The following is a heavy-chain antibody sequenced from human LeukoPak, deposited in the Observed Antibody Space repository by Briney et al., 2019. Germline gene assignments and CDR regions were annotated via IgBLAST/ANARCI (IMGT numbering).Heavy chain of an antibody. CDR3: ARVRGDGDYVTYYFDY. V-gene: IGHV4-39*07. Sequence: SETLSLTCTVSGGSISSSSYYWSWIRQPPGKGLEWIGEINHSGSTNYNPSLKSRVTISVDTSKNQFSLKLSSVTAADTAVYYCARVRGDGDYVTYYFDYWGQGTLVTVSS. CDR2: INHSGST. CDR1: GGSISSSSYY. J-gene: IGHJ4*02. D-gene: IGHD4-17*01.